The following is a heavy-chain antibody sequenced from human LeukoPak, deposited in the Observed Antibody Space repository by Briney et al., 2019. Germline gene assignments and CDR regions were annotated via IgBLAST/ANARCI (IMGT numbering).Heavy chain of an antibody. CDR3: ARDEDRYGNLACEY. CDR2: INPNSGGT. V-gene: IGHV1-2*02. J-gene: IGHJ4*02. CDR1: GYTFTGYY. D-gene: IGHD5-18*01. Sequence: ASVKVSCKASGYTFTGYYMHWVRQAPGQGLEWMGWINPNSGGTNYAQKFQGRVTMTRDTSISTAYMELSRLRSDDTAVYYCARDEDRYGNLACEYWGQGTLVTVSS.